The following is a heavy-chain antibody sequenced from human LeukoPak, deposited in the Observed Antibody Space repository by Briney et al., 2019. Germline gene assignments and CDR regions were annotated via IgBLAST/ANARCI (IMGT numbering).Heavy chain of an antibody. CDR1: GFTFEEYA. CDR3: AKGRGSSGWYLLDY. D-gene: IGHD6-19*01. V-gene: IGHV3-9*01. J-gene: IGHJ4*02. Sequence: RGGSLRLSCAASGFTFEEYAMHWGWQAPGEGLEWVSGISWNSGSIAYAASVKGRFTISRDNAKNSLYLQMNSLIAEDTALYYCAKGRGSSGWYLLDYWGQGTLVTVSS. CDR2: ISWNSGSI.